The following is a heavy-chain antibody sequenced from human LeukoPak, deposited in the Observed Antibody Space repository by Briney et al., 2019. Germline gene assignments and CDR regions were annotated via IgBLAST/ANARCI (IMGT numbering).Heavy chain of an antibody. D-gene: IGHD2-2*01. CDR3: ARANFLYCSSSTCLFDY. V-gene: IGHV1-2*02. Sequence: ASVKVSCKASGYTFTDYYMHWVRQAPGQGFEWMGWINPDDGDTNYAQKFQGRVTMTRDTSISTAHMEVSRLRSDDTAVYYCARANFLYCSSSTCLFDYWGQGTLVTASS. CDR2: INPDDGDT. CDR1: GYTFTDYY. J-gene: IGHJ4*02.